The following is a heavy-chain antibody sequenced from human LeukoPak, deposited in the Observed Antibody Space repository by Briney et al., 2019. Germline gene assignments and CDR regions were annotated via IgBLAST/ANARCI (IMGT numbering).Heavy chain of an antibody. J-gene: IGHJ2*01. V-gene: IGHV2-5*02. CDR1: GGSISSSSYY. CDR2: LYWDDDK. Sequence: TLSLTCTVSGGSISSSSYYWGWIRQPPGKALEWLAVLYWDDDKRYSPSLKNRLTITRDTSKNQVVLTMTNVDPVDTATYYCAHSLRHYGNWYFDLWGRGTLVTVSS. D-gene: IGHD3-16*01. CDR3: AHSLRHYGNWYFDL.